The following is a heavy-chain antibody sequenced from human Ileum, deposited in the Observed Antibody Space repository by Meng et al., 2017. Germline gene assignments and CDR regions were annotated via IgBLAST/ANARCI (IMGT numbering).Heavy chain of an antibody. Sequence: SETLSLTCTVSGGSISSSSYYWGWIRQPPGKGLGWIGSIYYSGSTYYNPSLKSRVTISVDTSKNQFSLKLSSVTAADTAVYYCARDGRSGCSSTSCLKYWFDSWGQGTLVTVSS. D-gene: IGHD2-2*01. CDR2: IYYSGST. V-gene: IGHV4-39*07. CDR3: ARDGRSGCSSTSCLKYWFDS. CDR1: GGSISSSSYY. J-gene: IGHJ5*01.